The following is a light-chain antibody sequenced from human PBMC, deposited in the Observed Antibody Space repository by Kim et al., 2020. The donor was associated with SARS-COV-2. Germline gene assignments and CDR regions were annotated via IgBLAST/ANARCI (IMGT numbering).Light chain of an antibody. V-gene: IGLV10-54*04. CDR2: RNN. CDR3: SVWDSSLNVWV. J-gene: IGLJ3*02. CDR1: NNNVGNQG. Sequence: LTQPPSVSKGLGQTATLTCTGNNNNVGNQGAAWLQQHQGHPPKLLSYRNNNRPSGISERFSASRSGDTASLTITGLQPEDETDYYCSVWDSSLNVWVFGGGTQLTVL.